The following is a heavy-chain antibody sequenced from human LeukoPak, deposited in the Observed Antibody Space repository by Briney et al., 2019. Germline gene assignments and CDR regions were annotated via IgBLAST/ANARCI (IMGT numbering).Heavy chain of an antibody. V-gene: IGHV4-38-2*02. CDR1: GYSISSGYY. Sequence: NSSETLSLACTVSGYSISSGYYWGWIRQPPGKGLEWIGSIYHSGSTYYNPSLKSRVTISVDTSKNQFSLKLNSVTAADTAVYYCARRREVVVVAATIYYYYYMDVWGKGTTVTISS. CDR2: IYHSGST. CDR3: ARRREVVVVAATIYYYYYMDV. D-gene: IGHD2-15*01. J-gene: IGHJ6*03.